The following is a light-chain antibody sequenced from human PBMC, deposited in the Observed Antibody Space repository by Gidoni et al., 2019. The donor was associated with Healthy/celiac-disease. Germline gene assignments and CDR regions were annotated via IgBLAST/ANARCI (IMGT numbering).Light chain of an antibody. CDR3: QSADSSGTSKV. Sequence: SYELTQPPSVSVSPGQTARITCSGDALPKQYAYWYQQKPGQAPVLVIYKDSERPSGIPERFSGSSSGTTVTLTISGVQAEDEADYYCQSADSSGTSKVFGGGTKLXV. CDR1: ALPKQY. CDR2: KDS. J-gene: IGLJ3*02. V-gene: IGLV3-25*03.